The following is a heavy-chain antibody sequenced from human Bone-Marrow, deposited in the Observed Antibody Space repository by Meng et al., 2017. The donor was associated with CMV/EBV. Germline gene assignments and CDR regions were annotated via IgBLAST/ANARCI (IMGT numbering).Heavy chain of an antibody. D-gene: IGHD4-11*01. Sequence: GESLKISCAASGFTFSNAWMSWVRQAPGKGLEWVGRIKSKTDGGTTDYAAPVKGRFTISRDDSKNTLYLQMNSLKTEDTAVYYCTTAGYSNYYQYYYGMDVWGQGTTVTVSS. CDR3: TTAGYSNYYQYYYGMDV. CDR2: IKSKTDGGTT. CDR1: GFTFSNAW. J-gene: IGHJ6*02. V-gene: IGHV3-15*01.